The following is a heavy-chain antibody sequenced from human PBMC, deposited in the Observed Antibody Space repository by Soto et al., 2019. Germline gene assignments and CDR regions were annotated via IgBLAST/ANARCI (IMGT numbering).Heavy chain of an antibody. CDR3: AREREDSITGTPYYYYGMDV. V-gene: IGHV1-3*01. J-gene: IGHJ6*02. Sequence: ASVKVSCKASGYSFTPYSMQWVRQAPGQRLEWMGWINVGKGNTQYSQKFQGRVTITADESTSTAYMELSSLRSEDTAVYYCAREREDSITGTPYYYYGMDVWGQGTTVTVSS. D-gene: IGHD1-7*01. CDR2: INVGKGNT. CDR1: GYSFTPYS.